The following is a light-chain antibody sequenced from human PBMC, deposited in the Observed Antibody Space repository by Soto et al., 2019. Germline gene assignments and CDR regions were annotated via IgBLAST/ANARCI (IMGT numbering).Light chain of an antibody. Sequence: EIVLTQSPGTLSLSPGERATLSCRASQIVTSTDLAWYQQKHGQAPRLLIYGGSSRATGIPDRFSGSGSGTEFTLTISSLQPDDFATYYCQQYNSSPWTFGQGTKVDIK. CDR3: QQYNSSPWT. J-gene: IGKJ1*01. V-gene: IGKV3-20*01. CDR2: GGS. CDR1: QIVTSTD.